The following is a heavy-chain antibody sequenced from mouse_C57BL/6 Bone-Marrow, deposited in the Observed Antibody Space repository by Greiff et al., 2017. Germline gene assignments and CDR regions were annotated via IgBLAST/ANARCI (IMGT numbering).Heavy chain of an antibody. CDR2: INYDGSST. Sequence: EVQVVESEGGLVQPGSSMKLSCTASGFTFSDYYMAWVRQVPEKGLEWVANINYDGSSTYYLDSLKSRFIISRDNAKNILYLQMSSLKSEDTATYYCARDCYYFDYWGQGTTLTVSS. CDR1: GFTFSDYY. J-gene: IGHJ2*01. CDR3: ARDCYYFDY. V-gene: IGHV5-16*01.